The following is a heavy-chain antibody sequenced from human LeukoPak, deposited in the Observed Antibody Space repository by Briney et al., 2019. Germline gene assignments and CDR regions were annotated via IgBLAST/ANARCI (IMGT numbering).Heavy chain of an antibody. CDR1: GGSISSYY. D-gene: IGHD2-2*01. Sequence: SETLSLTCTVSGGSISSYYWSWIRQPPGKGLEWIGYIYYSGSTNYNPSLKSRVTISVDTSKNQFSLKLSSVTAADTAVYYRARAAVPAAHDYWGQGTLVTVSS. CDR3: ARAAVPAAHDY. J-gene: IGHJ4*02. V-gene: IGHV4-59*01. CDR2: IYYSGST.